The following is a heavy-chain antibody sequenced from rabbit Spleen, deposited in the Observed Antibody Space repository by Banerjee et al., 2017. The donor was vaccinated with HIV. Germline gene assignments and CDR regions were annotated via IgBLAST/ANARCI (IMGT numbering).Heavy chain of an antibody. D-gene: IGHD6-1*01. V-gene: IGHV1S45*01. CDR3: ARVGGVGVYGYATL. CDR2: IYAGSSDST. J-gene: IGHJ3*01. Sequence: QEQLVESGGDLVKPGTSLTLTCTASGFSFSSSYYICWVRQAPGMGLECTACIYAGSSDSTAYASWAKGRFTISKTSSTTVTLQLTSLTAADTATYFCARVGGVGVYGYATLWGQGTLVTVS. CDR1: GFSFSSSYY.